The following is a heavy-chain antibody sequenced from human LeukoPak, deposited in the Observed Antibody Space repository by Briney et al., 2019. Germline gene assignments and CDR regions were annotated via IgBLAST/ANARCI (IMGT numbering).Heavy chain of an antibody. CDR1: GFTFSSYE. J-gene: IGHJ3*02. D-gene: IGHD6-13*01. V-gene: IGHV4-38-2*02. Sequence: GSLRLSCAASGFTFSSYEMNWIRQPPGKGLEWIGSIYHSGSTYYNPSLKSRVTISVDTSKNQFSLKLSSVTAADTAVYYCAREPKQQPNFIQGYAFDTWGQGTMVTVSS. CDR2: IYHSGST. CDR3: AREPKQQPNFIQGYAFDT.